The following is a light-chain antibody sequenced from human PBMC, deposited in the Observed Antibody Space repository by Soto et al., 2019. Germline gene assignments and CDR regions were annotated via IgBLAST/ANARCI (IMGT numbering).Light chain of an antibody. V-gene: IGKV4-1*01. CDR2: WAS. CDR1: QSVLYSSNNKNY. Sequence: DIVMTQSPDSLAVSLGERATINCKSSQSVLYSSNNKNYLAWYQQKPGQPPKLLIYWASTRESGVPDRFSGSGSGTDFTLTLCSLQAEDVAVYYCQQYYSTPYTFGQGTKLEIK. CDR3: QQYYSTPYT. J-gene: IGKJ2*01.